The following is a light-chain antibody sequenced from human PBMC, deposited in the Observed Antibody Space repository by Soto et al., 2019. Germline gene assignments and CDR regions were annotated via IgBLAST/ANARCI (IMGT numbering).Light chain of an antibody. Sequence: EIVLTQSPGTLSLSPGERATLSCRASQSVRSNHLAWYQQKPGQAPRLLIYDASSRATGIPDRFSGSGSGTDFTLTISRLEPEDFEVYYCQQYGSSPRTFGRGTKLEI. V-gene: IGKV3-20*01. CDR1: QSVRSNH. CDR3: QQYGSSPRT. J-gene: IGKJ2*01. CDR2: DAS.